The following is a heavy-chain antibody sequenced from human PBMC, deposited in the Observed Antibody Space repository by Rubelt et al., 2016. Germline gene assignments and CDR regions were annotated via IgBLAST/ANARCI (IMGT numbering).Heavy chain of an antibody. V-gene: IGHV3-13*01. CDR1: GFTFSTHG. Sequence: EVQLVESGGGLVQPGGSLRLSCAASGFTFSTHGMHWVRQAAGKGLEWVSSIGPAGDTFYPGSVKGRFTISRENAKNSLYLQMNSLRAEDTAVYYCANSGQLTAVTKSFDYWGQGTLVTVSS. CDR3: ANSGQLTAVTKSFDY. J-gene: IGHJ4*02. CDR2: IGPAGDT. D-gene: IGHD4-17*01.